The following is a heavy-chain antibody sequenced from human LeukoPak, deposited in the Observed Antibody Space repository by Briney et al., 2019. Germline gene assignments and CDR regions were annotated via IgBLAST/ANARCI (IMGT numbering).Heavy chain of an antibody. D-gene: IGHD3-10*01. CDR3: ARGDYYASGTPGY. CDR1: GFTFSSYS. V-gene: IGHV3-21*01. Sequence: GGSLRLSCAASGFTFSSYSMNWVRQAPGKGLEWVSSISSSSSYIYYADSVKGRFTISRDKAKNSLYLQMNSLRAEDTAVYYCARGDYYASGTPGYWGQGTLVTVSS. J-gene: IGHJ4*02. CDR2: ISSSSSYI.